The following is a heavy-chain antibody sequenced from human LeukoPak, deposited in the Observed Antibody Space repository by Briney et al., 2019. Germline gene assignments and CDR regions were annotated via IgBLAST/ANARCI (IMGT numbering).Heavy chain of an antibody. CDR2: ISSSSSYI. D-gene: IGHD2-2*01. J-gene: IGHJ6*03. CDR3: ARESVRSSTSCQNYYYYYMDV. CDR1: GFTFSSYS. V-gene: IGHV3-21*01. Sequence: GGSLRLSCAASGFTFSSYSMNWVRQAPGKGLEWVSSISSSSSYIYYADSVKGRFTISRDNAKNSLYLQMNSLRAEDTAVYYCARESVRSSTSCQNYYYYYMDVWGKGTTVTVSS.